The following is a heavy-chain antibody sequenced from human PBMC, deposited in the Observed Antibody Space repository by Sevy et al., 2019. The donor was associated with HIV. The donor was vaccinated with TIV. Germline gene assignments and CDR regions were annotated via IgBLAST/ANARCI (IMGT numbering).Heavy chain of an antibody. J-gene: IGHJ6*02. V-gene: IGHV4-39*01. CDR2: IYYTGST. Sequence: SETLSLTCTVSGDSISSSSYYWGWIRQPPGKGLEWIGSIYYTGSTYYNPSLKSRVTISVDRSKNQLSLKLTSVTAADTAVHYCARPNSLMFYGMDVWGQGTTVTVSS. D-gene: IGHD1-1*01. CDR1: GDSISSSSYY. CDR3: ARPNSLMFYGMDV.